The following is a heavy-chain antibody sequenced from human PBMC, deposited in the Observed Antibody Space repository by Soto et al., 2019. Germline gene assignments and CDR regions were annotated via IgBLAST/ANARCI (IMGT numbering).Heavy chain of an antibody. CDR1: GFTFSDSY. CDR2: ISGSSGYT. V-gene: IGHV3-11*06. Sequence: QVQLVESGGGLVKPGGSLRLSCAASGFTFSDSYMSWIRQAPGKGLQWVAYISGSSGYTGYADSVKGRFTISRDNAKNSLYLQMNSLRAEDTAGYYGARDRGGYGPPDVWGQGTTVTVSS. D-gene: IGHD3-10*01. CDR3: ARDRGGYGPPDV. J-gene: IGHJ6*02.